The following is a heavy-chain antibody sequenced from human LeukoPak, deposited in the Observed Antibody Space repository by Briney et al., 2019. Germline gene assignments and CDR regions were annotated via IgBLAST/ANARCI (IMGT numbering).Heavy chain of an antibody. CDR3: ARDTRQQWAFDY. CDR2: IYHSGST. J-gene: IGHJ4*02. CDR1: GGSISSSGYY. Sequence: PSETLSLTCTVSGGSISSSGYYWSWIRQHPGKGLEWIEYIYHSGSTDYNPSLKSRVTISVDTSKNQFSLKLSSVTAADTAVYYCARDTRQQWAFDYWGQGTLVTVSS. D-gene: IGHD6-19*01. V-gene: IGHV4-31*03.